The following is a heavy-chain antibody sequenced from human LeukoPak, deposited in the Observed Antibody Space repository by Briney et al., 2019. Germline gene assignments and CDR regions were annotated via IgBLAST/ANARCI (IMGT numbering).Heavy chain of an antibody. V-gene: IGHV1-18*01. CDR3: ARLYCSGGACYLHYYTYGMDI. Sequence: ASVTVSCKASGGTFSSYGISWVRQAPGQGLEWMGWISAYNGNTNYAQKLQGRVTMTTDTSTSTAYMELRSLRSDDTAVYYCARLYCSGGACYLHYYTYGMDIWGQGTTVTVSS. J-gene: IGHJ6*02. CDR1: GGTFSSYG. CDR2: ISAYNGNT. D-gene: IGHD2-15*01.